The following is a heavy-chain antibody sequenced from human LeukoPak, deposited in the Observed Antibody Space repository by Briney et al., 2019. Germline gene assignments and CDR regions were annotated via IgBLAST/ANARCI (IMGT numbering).Heavy chain of an antibody. J-gene: IGHJ4*02. Sequence: GGSLRLSCAASGFIFSSHSMNWVRQAPGKGLEWVAVIWSDGTNRYYADSVKGRFTISRDDSGNTVYLQMNSLRPEDTGVYYCAKDAQRGFDYSNSLEYWGQGTPVTVST. D-gene: IGHD4-11*01. CDR3: AKDAQRGFDYSNSLEY. CDR2: IWSDGTNR. CDR1: GFIFSSHS. V-gene: IGHV3-33*06.